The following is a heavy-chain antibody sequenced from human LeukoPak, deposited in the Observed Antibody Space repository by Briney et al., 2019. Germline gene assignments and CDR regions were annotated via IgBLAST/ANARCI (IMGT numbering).Heavy chain of an antibody. CDR1: GFTFSSYW. CDR2: IKQDGSEK. J-gene: IGHJ6*03. V-gene: IGHV3-7*03. Sequence: GGSLRLSCAASGFTFSSYWMSWVRQAPGKGLEWVANIKQDGSEKYYVDSVKGRFTISRDNAKNSLYLQMNSLRAEDTALYYCAREGLRFFGVVPRYYYYMDVWGKGTTVTVSS. D-gene: IGHD3-3*01. CDR3: AREGLRFFGVVPRYYYYMDV.